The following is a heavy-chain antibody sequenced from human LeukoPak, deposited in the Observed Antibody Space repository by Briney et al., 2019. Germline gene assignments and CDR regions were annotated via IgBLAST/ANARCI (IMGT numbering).Heavy chain of an antibody. J-gene: IGHJ4*02. CDR2: IIPILGIA. Sequence: SVKVSCKASGGTFSSYAISWVRQAPGQGLEWMGRIIPILGIANYAQKFQGRVTITADKSTSTAYMELSSLRSEDTAVYYCARDLGDGCNLVDDYWGQGTLVTVSS. CDR3: ARDLGDGCNLVDDY. CDR1: GGTFSSYA. D-gene: IGHD5-24*01. V-gene: IGHV1-69*04.